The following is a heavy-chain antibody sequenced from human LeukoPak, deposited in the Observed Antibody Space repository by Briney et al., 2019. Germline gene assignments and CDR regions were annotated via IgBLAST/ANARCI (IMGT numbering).Heavy chain of an antibody. D-gene: IGHD3-22*01. V-gene: IGHV4-4*02. J-gene: IGHJ4*02. Sequence: SETLSLTCAVSGGSISSSIWWSWVRQPPGKGLEWIAEIYQSGRTNYNPSLRSRVTMSVDKSTNQFSLKLASVTAADTAVYYCARVPTEKDYYDSSGYYPYYFDYWGQGTLVTVSS. CDR3: ARVPTEKDYYDSSGYYPYYFDY. CDR2: IYQSGRT. CDR1: GGSISSSIW.